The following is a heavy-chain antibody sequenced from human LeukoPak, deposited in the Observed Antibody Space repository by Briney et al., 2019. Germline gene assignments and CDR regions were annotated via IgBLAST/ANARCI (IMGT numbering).Heavy chain of an antibody. CDR2: ITYDGSNK. CDR3: ARESKYCSSTSCYHYYYGMDV. CDR1: GLTFSSYA. D-gene: IGHD2-2*01. V-gene: IGHV3-30-3*01. J-gene: IGHJ6*02. Sequence: GGSLRLSCAASGLTFSSYAMHWVRQAPGKGLEWVAVITYDGSNKYYADSVKGRFTISRDNSKNTLYLQMNSLRAEDTAVYYCARESKYCSSTSCYHYYYGMDVWGQGTTVTVSS.